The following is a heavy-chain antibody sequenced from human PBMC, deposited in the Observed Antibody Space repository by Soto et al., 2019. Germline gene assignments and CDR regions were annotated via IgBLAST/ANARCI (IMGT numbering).Heavy chain of an antibody. Sequence: EVQLLESGGDLVQPGGSLRLSCAASGFSFSSYSFTWVRQAPGKGLEWVAGISIGGDKTWHADSVKGRFTISRDHSKNTVYLQMKSLGVDDTAVYYCAKWDGYGDHWGQGTLVTVSS. CDR1: GFSFSSYS. CDR3: AKWDGYGDH. CDR2: ISIGGDKT. V-gene: IGHV3-23*01. D-gene: IGHD5-18*01. J-gene: IGHJ5*02.